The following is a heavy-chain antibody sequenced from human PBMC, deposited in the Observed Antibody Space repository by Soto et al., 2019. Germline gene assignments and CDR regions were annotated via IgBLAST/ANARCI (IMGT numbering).Heavy chain of an antibody. J-gene: IGHJ3*02. CDR1: GGSISSGDYY. CDR2: IYYSGST. V-gene: IGHV4-30-4*01. D-gene: IGHD4-17*01. Sequence: QVQLQESGPGLVKPSQTLSLTCTVSGGSISSGDYYWSWIRQPPGKGLEWIGYIYYSGSTYYNPSLKSRVTISVDTSKNQFSLKLSSVTAADTAVYYCARDQQVYGDYGAFGAFDIWGQGTMVTVSS. CDR3: ARDQQVYGDYGAFGAFDI.